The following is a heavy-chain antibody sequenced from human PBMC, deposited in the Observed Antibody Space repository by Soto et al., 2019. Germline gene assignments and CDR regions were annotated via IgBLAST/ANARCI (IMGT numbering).Heavy chain of an antibody. CDR2: INPSGGST. CDR1: GYTFTSYY. J-gene: IGHJ6*03. Sequence: ASVKVSCKASGYTFTSYYMHWVRQAPGQGLEWMGIINPSGGSTSYALKFQGRVTMTRDTSTSTVYMELSSLRSEDTAVYYCARAYCSSTSCYYYYMDVWGKGTTVTVSS. CDR3: ARAYCSSTSCYYYYMDV. D-gene: IGHD2-2*01. V-gene: IGHV1-46*03.